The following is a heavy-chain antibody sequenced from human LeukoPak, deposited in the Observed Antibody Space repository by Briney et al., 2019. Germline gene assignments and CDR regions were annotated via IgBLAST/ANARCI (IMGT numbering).Heavy chain of an antibody. CDR3: ARGLEQLVSLGAFDI. V-gene: IGHV4-34*01. CDR1: AASFSGLY. J-gene: IGHJ3*02. D-gene: IGHD6-6*01. CDR2: IKHRGST. Sequence: SETMSLTRPEDAASFSGLYCSWVRQPPGDGLEWIEEIKHRGSTNYNPSLKSRVTISVDTSKNQFALKLGSVTAADTAVYCCARGLEQLVSLGAFDIWGLRTMVTVS.